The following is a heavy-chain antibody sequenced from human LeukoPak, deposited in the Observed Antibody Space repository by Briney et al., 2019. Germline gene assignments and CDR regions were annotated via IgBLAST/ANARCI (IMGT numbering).Heavy chain of an antibody. J-gene: IGHJ3*02. CDR2: INPNSGGT. CDR3: ARSKAWELPNAFDI. V-gene: IGHV1-2*06. Sequence: GASVKVPCKASGYTLTGYYMHWVRQAPGQGLEWMGRINPNSGGTNYAQKFQGRVTMTRDTSISTAYMELSRLRSDDTAVYYCARSKAWELPNAFDIWGQGTMVTVSS. CDR1: GYTLTGYY. D-gene: IGHD1-26*01.